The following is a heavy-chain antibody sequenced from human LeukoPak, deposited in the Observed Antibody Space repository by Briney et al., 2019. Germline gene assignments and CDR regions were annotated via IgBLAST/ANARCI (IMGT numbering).Heavy chain of an antibody. CDR2: ISWNSGSI. V-gene: IGHV3-9*01. J-gene: IGHJ4*02. D-gene: IGHD6-19*01. CDR3: AKDASSGWYLPYDY. CDR1: GFTFDDYA. Sequence: SLRLSCAASGFTFDDYAMHWVRQAPGKGLEWVSGISWNSGSIGYADPVKGRFTISRDNAKNSLYLQMNSLRAEDTALYYCAKDASSGWYLPYDYWGQGTLVTVSS.